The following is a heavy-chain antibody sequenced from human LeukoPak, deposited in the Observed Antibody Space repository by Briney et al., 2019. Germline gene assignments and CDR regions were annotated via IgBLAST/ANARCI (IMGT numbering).Heavy chain of an antibody. CDR2: ISESGGAT. D-gene: IGHD3-16*01. V-gene: IGHV3-23*01. J-gene: IGHJ4*01. Sequence: GGALRLSCAAPGFIFSPSSMTWGRQTPGKGLEWGSGISESGGATYYAGSAKGRFTISRDNSKNTLYLQMNSLRSDDTAVYYCATVGVGWVAFEYWGQGALVTVSS. CDR1: GFIFSPSS. CDR3: ATVGVGWVAFEY.